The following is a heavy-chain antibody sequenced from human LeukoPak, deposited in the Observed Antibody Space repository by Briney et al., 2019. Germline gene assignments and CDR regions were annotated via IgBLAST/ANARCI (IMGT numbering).Heavy chain of an antibody. CDR3: ARDLHPPAYGYDSY. D-gene: IGHD5-18*01. CDR2: INPNSGGT. Sequence: ASVTVSCKASGYTFTGYYMHWVGQAPGQGLGGMGWINPNSGGTNYAQKFQGRVTMTRDTSISTAYMELSRLRSDDTAVYYCARDLHPPAYGYDSYWGQGTLVTVSS. J-gene: IGHJ4*02. V-gene: IGHV1-2*02. CDR1: GYTFTGYY.